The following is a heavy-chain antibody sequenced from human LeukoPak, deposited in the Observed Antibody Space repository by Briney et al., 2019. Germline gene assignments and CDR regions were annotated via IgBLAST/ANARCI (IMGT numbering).Heavy chain of an antibody. CDR2: INHSGST. CDR3: ARDYCSSTSCYDLNWFDP. V-gene: IGHV4-34*01. D-gene: IGHD2-2*01. J-gene: IGHJ5*02. Sequence: PSETLSLTCAVYGGSFSGYYWSWIRQPPGKGLEWIGEINHSGSTNYNPSLKSRVTISVDTSKNQFSLKLSSVTAADTAVYYCARDYCSSTSCYDLNWFDPWGQGTLVTVSS. CDR1: GGSFSGYY.